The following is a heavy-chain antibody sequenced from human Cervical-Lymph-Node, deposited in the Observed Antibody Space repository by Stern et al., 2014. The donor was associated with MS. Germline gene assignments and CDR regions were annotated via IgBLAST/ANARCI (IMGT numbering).Heavy chain of an antibody. CDR1: GGSISSSSYY. Sequence: QLQLQESGPGLVKPSETLSLTCTVSGGSISSSSYYWGWIRQPPGKGLEWIGSIYYSGSTYYNPSLKSRVTISVDTSKNQFSLKLGSVTAADTAVYYCARRSWNSRSWFDPWGQGTLVTVSS. J-gene: IGHJ5*02. V-gene: IGHV4-39*01. D-gene: IGHD1-7*01. CDR2: IYYSGST. CDR3: ARRSWNSRSWFDP.